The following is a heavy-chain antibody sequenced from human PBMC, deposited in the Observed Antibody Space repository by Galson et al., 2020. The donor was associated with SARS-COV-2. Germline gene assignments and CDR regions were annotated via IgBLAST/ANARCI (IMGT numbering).Heavy chain of an antibody. J-gene: IGHJ6*02. CDR3: ARDQLGPSSWYGVYYYYYGMDV. V-gene: IGHV1-18*04. D-gene: IGHD6-13*01. CDR1: GYTFTSYG. Sequence: ASVKVSCKASGYTFTSYGISWVRQAPGHGLEWMGWISAYNGNTNYAQKLQGRVTMTTETSTSTAYMELRSLRSDDTAVYYCARDQLGPSSWYGVYYYYYGMDVWGQGTTVTVSS. CDR2: ISAYNGNT.